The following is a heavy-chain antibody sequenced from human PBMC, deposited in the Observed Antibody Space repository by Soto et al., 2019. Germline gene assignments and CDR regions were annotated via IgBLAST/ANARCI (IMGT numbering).Heavy chain of an antibody. J-gene: IGHJ4*02. D-gene: IGHD6-13*01. Sequence: PSETLSLTCTFSCGSIISSSYYWGWIRQPPGKGLEWIGSIYYSGSTYYNPSLKSRVTISVDTSKNQFSLKLSSVTAADTAVYYCAREGIAAAGTFDYWGQGTLVTVSS. CDR3: AREGIAAAGTFDY. CDR2: IYYSGST. V-gene: IGHV4-39*02. CDR1: CGSIISSSYY.